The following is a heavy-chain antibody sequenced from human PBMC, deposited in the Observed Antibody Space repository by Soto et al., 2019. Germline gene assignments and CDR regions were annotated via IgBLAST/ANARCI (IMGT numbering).Heavy chain of an antibody. V-gene: IGHV3-9*01. J-gene: IGHJ5*02. Sequence: EVQLVESGGGLVQPGRSLRLSCAASGFTFDDYAMHWVRQAPGKGLEWVSGISWNSGSIGYADSVKGRFTISRDNAKNSLYLQMNSLSTEDTALYYCAKDRFGGVIVNGNWFDPWGQGTLVTVSS. D-gene: IGHD3-16*02. CDR2: ISWNSGSI. CDR3: AKDRFGGVIVNGNWFDP. CDR1: GFTFDDYA.